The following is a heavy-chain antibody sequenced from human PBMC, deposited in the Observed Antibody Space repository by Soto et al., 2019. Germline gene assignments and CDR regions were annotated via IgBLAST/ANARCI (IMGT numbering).Heavy chain of an antibody. Sequence: ESGGGVVQPGRSLRLSCAASGFTFSSYGMHWVRQAPGKGLEWVAVIWYDGSNKYYVDSVKGRFTISRDNSKNTLYLQMNSLRAEDTAVYYCARDITGGFDYWGQGTLVTVSS. CDR3: ARDITGGFDY. CDR1: GFTFSSYG. J-gene: IGHJ4*02. V-gene: IGHV3-33*01. CDR2: IWYDGSNK. D-gene: IGHD3-16*01.